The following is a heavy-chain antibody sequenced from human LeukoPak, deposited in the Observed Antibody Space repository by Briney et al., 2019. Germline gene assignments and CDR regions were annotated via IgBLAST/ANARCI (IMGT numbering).Heavy chain of an antibody. CDR3: ARDTVDSSGYYLNWFDP. D-gene: IGHD3-22*01. Sequence: TLSLTCTVSGGSISGGSYYWSWIRQPAGKGLEWIGRIYTSGITNYNPSLKSRVTISVDTSKKQFSLKLSPVTAADTAVYYCARDTVDSSGYYLNWFDPWGQGTLVTVSS. CDR1: GGSISGGSYY. J-gene: IGHJ5*02. CDR2: IYTSGIT. V-gene: IGHV4-61*02.